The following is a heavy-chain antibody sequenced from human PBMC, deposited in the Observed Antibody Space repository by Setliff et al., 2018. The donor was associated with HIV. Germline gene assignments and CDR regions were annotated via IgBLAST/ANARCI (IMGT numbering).Heavy chain of an antibody. J-gene: IGHJ5*01. CDR1: GTNLLPYY. CDR2: INTRGGST. CDR3: ASDAVSGYDWKWFDS. V-gene: IGHV1-46*01. Sequence: EASVKVSCKTSGTNLLPYYMHWVRQAPGQGLEWMGVINTRGGSTSYAQKFQGRVTMTSDTSTYTVYMELSGLTSDDTAFYYCASDAVSGYDWKWFDSWGQGTLVTVSS. D-gene: IGHD5-12*01.